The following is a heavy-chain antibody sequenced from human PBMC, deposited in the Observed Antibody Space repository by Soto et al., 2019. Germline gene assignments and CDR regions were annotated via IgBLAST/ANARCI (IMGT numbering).Heavy chain of an antibody. D-gene: IGHD2-2*01. CDR3: AKHYVYCTTTTCSYFVS. J-gene: IGHJ4*02. V-gene: IGHV5-10-1*01. Sequence: GESITISCKGSGYSFAGYWITWVRQKPGKGLEWMGRIDPSDSQTYYSPSFRGHVTISVTKSITTVFLQWSSLRASDTAMYYCAKHYVYCTTTTCSYFVSWGQGILVSVSP. CDR1: GYSFAGYW. CDR2: IDPSDSQT.